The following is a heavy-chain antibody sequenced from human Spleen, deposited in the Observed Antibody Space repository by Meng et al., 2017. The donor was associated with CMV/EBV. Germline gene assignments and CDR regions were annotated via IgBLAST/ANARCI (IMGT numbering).Heavy chain of an antibody. CDR2: INHRGST. V-gene: IGHV4-34*01. J-gene: IGHJ6*02. CDR3: VRGPHPSRRSSSASYYHGLDV. CDR1: GGSFSGYY. D-gene: IGHD6-6*01. Sequence: GSLRLSCTVSGGSFSGYYWSWLRQPPGKGLEWIGEINHRGSTNYNPSLKSRVSISADTSKKQFSLKLSSVTAADTAMYYCVRGPHPSRRSSSASYYHGLDVWGQGTTVTVSS.